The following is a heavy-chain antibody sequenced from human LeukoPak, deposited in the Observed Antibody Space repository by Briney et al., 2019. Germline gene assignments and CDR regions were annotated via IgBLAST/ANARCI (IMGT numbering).Heavy chain of an antibody. Sequence: SETLSLTCAVYGGSFSGYYWSCIRQPPGKGLEWIGEINHSGSTNYNPSLKSRVTISVDTSKNQFSLKLSSVTAADTAVYYCARVVYSGYDFRGAMDVWGKGTTVTVSS. CDR1: GGSFSGYY. CDR3: ARVVYSGYDFRGAMDV. CDR2: INHSGST. J-gene: IGHJ6*03. D-gene: IGHD5-12*01. V-gene: IGHV4-34*01.